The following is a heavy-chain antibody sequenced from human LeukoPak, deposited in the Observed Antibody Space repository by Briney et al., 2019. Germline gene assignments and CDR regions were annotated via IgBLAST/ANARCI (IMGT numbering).Heavy chain of an antibody. J-gene: IGHJ4*02. CDR1: GFIFSTYS. D-gene: IGHD3-3*01. Sequence: PGGSLRLSCAASGFIFSTYSMNWVRQAPRKGLEWVSYISSSSSTIYYADSVKGRFTISRDNAKNSLYLQMNSLRAEDTAVYYCARDGVWAFGVVDYWGQGTLVTVSS. CDR3: ARDGVWAFGVVDY. V-gene: IGHV3-48*01. CDR2: ISSSSSTI.